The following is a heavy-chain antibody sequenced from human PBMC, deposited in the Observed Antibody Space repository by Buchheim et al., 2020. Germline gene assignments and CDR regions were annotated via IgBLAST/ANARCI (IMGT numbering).Heavy chain of an antibody. Sequence: QLQESGPGVVKPSQTLSLTCAVSGGSITTNDYSWSWIRQPPGKGLEWIGYIYHSGSTQYNPSLKSRITISVDRSKNQFSLKVKSVTAADTAVYYCTRAPWHYNWGTYRYYFDSWGQGTL. J-gene: IGHJ4*02. V-gene: IGHV4-30-2*01. CDR1: GGSITTNDYS. CDR2: IYHSGST. D-gene: IGHD3-16*02. CDR3: TRAPWHYNWGTYRYYFDS.